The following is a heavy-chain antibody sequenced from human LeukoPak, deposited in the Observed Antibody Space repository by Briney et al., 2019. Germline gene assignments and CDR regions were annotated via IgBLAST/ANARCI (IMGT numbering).Heavy chain of an antibody. D-gene: IGHD6-6*01. CDR1: GYTFTDYA. V-gene: IGHV1-18*01. CDR2: ISGYNGNT. CDR3: ARGGRSSSSELDH. J-gene: IGHJ4*02. Sequence: ASVKVSCKASGYTFTDYAISWVRQAPGQGLEWMGWISGYNGNTKYTQKFQGRVTMTTDTSTSTVYMELSSLRSEDTAVYYCARGGRSSSSELDHWGQGTLVTVSS.